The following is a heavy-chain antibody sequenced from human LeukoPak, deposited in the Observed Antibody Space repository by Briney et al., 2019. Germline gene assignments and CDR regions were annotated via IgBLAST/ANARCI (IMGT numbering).Heavy chain of an antibody. CDR1: GGSISSDNW. D-gene: IGHD3-9*01. V-gene: IGHV4-4*02. CDR3: ARMYYDILTGSIDY. CDR2: IYHSGST. Sequence: SETLSLTCAVSGGSISSDNWWSWVRQPPGKGLEWIGSIYHSGSTYYNPSLKSRVTISVDTSKNQFSLKLSSVTAADTAVYYCARMYYDILTGSIDYWGQGTLVTVSS. J-gene: IGHJ4*02.